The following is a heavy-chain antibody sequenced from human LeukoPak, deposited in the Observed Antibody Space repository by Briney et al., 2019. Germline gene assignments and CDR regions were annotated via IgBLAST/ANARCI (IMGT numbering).Heavy chain of an antibody. D-gene: IGHD6-13*01. CDR2: ISYDGSNK. CDR3: AKGLSIAAAGTLNTPLDY. V-gene: IGHV3-30*18. Sequence: GGSLRLSCAASGFTFSSYGMHWVRQAPGKGLEWVAVISYDGSNKYYADSVKGRFTISRDNSKNTLYLQMNSLRAEDTAVYYCAKGLSIAAAGTLNTPLDYWGQGTLVTVSS. J-gene: IGHJ4*02. CDR1: GFTFSSYG.